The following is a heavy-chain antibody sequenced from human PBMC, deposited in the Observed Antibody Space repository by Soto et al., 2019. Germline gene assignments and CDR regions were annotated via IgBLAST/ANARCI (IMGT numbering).Heavy chain of an antibody. J-gene: IGHJ5*02. CDR3: VRDRALDSSGHWFDT. CDR2: IYHIGSP. Sequence: PSETLSLTCTVSGRSVSSGGYYWTWIRQHPGRGLEWIGYIYHIGSPYYNPSLGSRVTISLDTSKNQFSLNLTSVTAADTAIYYCVRDRALDSSGHWFDTWGQGTLVTVSS. D-gene: IGHD6-19*01. V-gene: IGHV4-31*03. CDR1: GRSVSSGGYY.